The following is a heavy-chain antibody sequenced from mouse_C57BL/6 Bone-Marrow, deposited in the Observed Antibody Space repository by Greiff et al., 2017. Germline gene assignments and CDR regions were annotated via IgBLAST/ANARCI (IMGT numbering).Heavy chain of an antibody. CDR1: GYSFTGYF. V-gene: IGHV1-20*01. J-gene: IGHJ1*03. D-gene: IGHD2-4*01. CDR2: INPYNGDT. Sequence: EVKLMESGPELVQPGASVKISCKASGYSFTGYFMNWVMQSHGKSLEWIGRINPYNGDTFYNQKFKGKATLTVDKSSSTAHMELRSLTSEDAAVYYCDANHDYVVDFDVWGKGTTVTVSS. CDR3: DANHDYVVDFDV.